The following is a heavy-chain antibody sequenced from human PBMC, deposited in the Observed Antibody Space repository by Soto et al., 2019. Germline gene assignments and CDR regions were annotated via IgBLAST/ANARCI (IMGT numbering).Heavy chain of an antibody. D-gene: IGHD3-10*01. CDR1: GFTFSSYG. V-gene: IGHV3-33*01. CDR3: ARDRRNDYYGSGSYGAFDI. CDR2: IWYDGSNK. Sequence: QVQLVESGGGVVQPGRSLRLSCAASGFTFSSYGMHWVRQAPDKGLEWVAVIWYDGSNKYYADSVKGRFTISRDNSKNTLYLQMNSLRAEDTAVYYCARDRRNDYYGSGSYGAFDIWGQGTMVTVSS. J-gene: IGHJ3*02.